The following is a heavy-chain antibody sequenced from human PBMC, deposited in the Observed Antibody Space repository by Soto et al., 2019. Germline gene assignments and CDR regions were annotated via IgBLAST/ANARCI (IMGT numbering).Heavy chain of an antibody. CDR1: GDSVSINRAA. V-gene: IGHV6-1*01. Sequence: LQTLSLTCSISGDSVSINRAAWNWIRQSPSRGLEWLGRTYYRSKWYNDYVVSVKSRITINPDTSKNQFSLQLNSVTPEDTAVYYCAREGLVDGYGMDVWGQGTTVTVSS. CDR3: AREGLVDGYGMDV. CDR2: TYYRSKWYN. D-gene: IGHD6-19*01. J-gene: IGHJ6*02.